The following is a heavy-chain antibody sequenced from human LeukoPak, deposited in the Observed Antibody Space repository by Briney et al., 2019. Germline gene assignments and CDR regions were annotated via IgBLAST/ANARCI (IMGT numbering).Heavy chain of an antibody. CDR1: GFTFSSYA. D-gene: IGHD3-22*01. CDR2: ISGSGGST. V-gene: IGHV3-23*01. J-gene: IGHJ4*02. Sequence: GGSLRLSCAASGFTFSSYAMSWVRQAPGKGLEWVSAISGSGGSTYYADSVKGRFTISRDNSKNTLYLQMNSLRAEDTAVYYCAKEGAYYYDSSGYYPFDYWGQGTLSPSPQ. CDR3: AKEGAYYYDSSGYYPFDY.